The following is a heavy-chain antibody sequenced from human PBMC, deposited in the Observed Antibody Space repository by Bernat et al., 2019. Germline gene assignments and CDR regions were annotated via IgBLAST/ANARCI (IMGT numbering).Heavy chain of an antibody. J-gene: IGHJ3*02. V-gene: IGHV4-61*03. CDR3: ARVGGGGGAFGAFDI. CDR1: GGSVSSGSYY. Sequence: QVQLQESGPGLVKPSETLSLTCTVSGGSVSSGSYYWSWIRQPPGKGLEWIGYIYTIGSTSYNASLKSRVTISLDTSKNHFSLKLSSVTAADTAVYYCARVGGGGGAFGAFDIWGQGTMVTVSS. CDR2: IYTIGST. D-gene: IGHD3-16*01.